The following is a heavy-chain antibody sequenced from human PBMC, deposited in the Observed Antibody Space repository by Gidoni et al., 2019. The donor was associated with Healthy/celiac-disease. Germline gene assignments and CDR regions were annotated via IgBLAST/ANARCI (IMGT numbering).Heavy chain of an antibody. J-gene: IGHJ4*02. V-gene: IGHV4-34*01. CDR3: AIIRGDTAMVDDY. CDR1: GGSFSGYY. D-gene: IGHD5-18*01. CDR2: INHSGST. Sequence: QVQLQQWGAGLLKPSETLSLTCAVSGGSFSGYYWSWIRQPPGKGLEWIGEINHSGSTNYNPSLKSRVTISVDTSKNQFSLKLSSVTAADTAVYYCAIIRGDTAMVDDYWGQGTLVTVSS.